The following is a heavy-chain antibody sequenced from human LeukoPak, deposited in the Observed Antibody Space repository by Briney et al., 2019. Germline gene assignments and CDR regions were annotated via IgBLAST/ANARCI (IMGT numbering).Heavy chain of an antibody. J-gene: IGHJ3*02. Sequence: SETLSLTCTVSGGSISSYYWSWIRQPPGKGLEWIGYIYYSGSTNYNPSLKSRVTISVDTSKNQFSLKLSSVTAADTAVYYCARDSHVAMALDAFDIWGQGTMVTVSS. CDR3: ARDSHVAMALDAFDI. CDR1: GGSISSYY. CDR2: IYYSGST. D-gene: IGHD5-24*01. V-gene: IGHV4-59*01.